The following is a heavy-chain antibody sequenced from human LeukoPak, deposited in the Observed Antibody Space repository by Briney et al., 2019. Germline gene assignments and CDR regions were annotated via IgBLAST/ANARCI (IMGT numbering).Heavy chain of an antibody. V-gene: IGHV4-34*01. CDR1: GGSFSGYY. J-gene: IGHJ6*02. Sequence: SETLSLTRAVYGGSFSGYYWSWIRQPPGKGLEWIGEINHSGSTNYNPSLKSRVTISVDTSKNQFSLKLSSVTAADTAVYYCASSPCSSTSCYTGAYYYYGIDVWGQGTTVTVSS. CDR2: INHSGST. D-gene: IGHD2-2*02. CDR3: ASSPCSSTSCYTGAYYYYGIDV.